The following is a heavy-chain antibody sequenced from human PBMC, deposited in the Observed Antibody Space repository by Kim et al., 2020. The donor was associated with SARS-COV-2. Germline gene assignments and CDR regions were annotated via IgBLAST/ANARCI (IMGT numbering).Heavy chain of an antibody. Sequence: TEYAASVKGRFTISRDDSKSIAYLQMNSLKTEDTAVYYCTSSLWGNMVRGWGQGTLVTVSS. V-gene: IGHV3-49*02. CDR2: T. CDR3: TSSLWGNMVRG. J-gene: IGHJ4*02. D-gene: IGHD3-10*01.